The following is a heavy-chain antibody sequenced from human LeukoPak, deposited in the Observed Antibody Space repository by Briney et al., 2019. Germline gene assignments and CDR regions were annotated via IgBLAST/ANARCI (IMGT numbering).Heavy chain of an antibody. D-gene: IGHD3-3*01. Sequence: SETLSLTCTVSGYSISSGYYWGWNRQPPGKGLEWIGSIYHSGSTYYNPSLKSRVTISVDTSKNQFSLKLSSVTAADTAVYYCARTRFLEWFPYYFDYWGQGTLVTVSS. CDR3: ARTRFLEWFPYYFDY. CDR1: GYSISSGYY. J-gene: IGHJ4*02. CDR2: IYHSGST. V-gene: IGHV4-38-2*02.